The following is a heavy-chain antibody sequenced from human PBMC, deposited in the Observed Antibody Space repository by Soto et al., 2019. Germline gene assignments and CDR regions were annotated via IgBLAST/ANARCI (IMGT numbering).Heavy chain of an antibody. J-gene: IGHJ5*02. CDR1: GYTFTGYY. V-gene: IGHV1-2*04. CDR3: AREEKGIAVAGNCWFDP. D-gene: IGHD6-19*01. CDR2: INPNSGGT. Sequence: QVQLVQSGAEVKKPGASVKVSCKASGYTFTGYYMHWVRQAPGQGLEWMGWINPNSGGTNYAQKFQGWVTMTRDTSISTAYMELSRLRSDDTAVYYCAREEKGIAVAGNCWFDPWGQGTLVTVSS.